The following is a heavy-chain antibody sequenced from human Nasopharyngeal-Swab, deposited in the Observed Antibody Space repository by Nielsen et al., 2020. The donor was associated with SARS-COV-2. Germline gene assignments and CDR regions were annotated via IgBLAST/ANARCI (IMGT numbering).Heavy chain of an antibody. J-gene: IGHJ4*02. V-gene: IGHV3-7*03. CDR2: IKQDGSEK. Sequence: VRQAPGKGLEWVANIKQDGSEKYYVDSVKGRFTISRDNSKNTLYLQMNSLRAEDTAVYYCAIDSSGQDYWGQGTLATVSS. D-gene: IGHD6-19*01. CDR3: AIDSSGQDY.